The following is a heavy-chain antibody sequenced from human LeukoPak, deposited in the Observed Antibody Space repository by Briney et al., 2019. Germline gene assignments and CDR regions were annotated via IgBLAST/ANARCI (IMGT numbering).Heavy chain of an antibody. Sequence: SETLSLTCTVSGGSISSGGYYWSWIRQHPGKGLEWIGYIYYSGSTYYNPSLKSRVTIAVDTSKNQFSLKLSSVTAADTAVYYCAREVVTLSGYWFDPWGQGTLVTVSS. J-gene: IGHJ5*02. CDR2: IYYSGST. CDR3: AREVVTLSGYWFDP. V-gene: IGHV4-31*03. CDR1: GGSISSGGYY. D-gene: IGHD3-22*01.